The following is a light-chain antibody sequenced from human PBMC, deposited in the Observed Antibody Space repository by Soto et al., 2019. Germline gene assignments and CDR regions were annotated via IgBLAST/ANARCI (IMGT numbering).Light chain of an antibody. CDR1: SSDVGGYNY. Sequence: QSALTQPASVSGSPGQSITISCTGTSSDVGGYNYVSWYQQHPGKAPKLIIYEASYRPSGISYRVSGSKSGNTASLTISGRRAEDEADYYCTSYTSRSTLLFGGGTKLTVL. J-gene: IGLJ3*02. V-gene: IGLV2-14*01. CDR2: EAS. CDR3: TSYTSRSTLL.